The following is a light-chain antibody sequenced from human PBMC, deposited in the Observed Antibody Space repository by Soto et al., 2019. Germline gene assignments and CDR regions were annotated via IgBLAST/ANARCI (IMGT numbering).Light chain of an antibody. J-gene: IGKJ1*01. CDR3: QHYGSSWT. V-gene: IGKV3-20*01. CDR2: GAS. CDR1: QSVSSSY. Sequence: LSLSPVERATLSCRASQSVSSSYLAWYQQKPGQAPRLLIYGASSRATGIPDRFSGSGSGTDFTLTISRLEPEDFAVYYCQHYGSSWTFGQGTKVDIK.